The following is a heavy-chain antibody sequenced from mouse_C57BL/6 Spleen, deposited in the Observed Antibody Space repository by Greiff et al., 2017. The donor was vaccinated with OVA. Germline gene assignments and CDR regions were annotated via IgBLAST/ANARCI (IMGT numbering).Heavy chain of an antibody. D-gene: IGHD1-1*01. CDR3: ATSLNTTGVDTSQLYFEV. Sequence: VQLKQSGAELVRPGASVKLSCTASGFNIKDYYMHWVKQRPEQGLEWIGRIDPENGDTEYAAKFQGKATMTADKSSSTAYLQLSSLTSEDTAVYYWATSLNTTGVDTSQLYFEVWGTGTTVTAAS. V-gene: IGHV14-1*01. CDR2: IDPENGDT. CDR1: GFNIKDYY. J-gene: IGHJ1*03.